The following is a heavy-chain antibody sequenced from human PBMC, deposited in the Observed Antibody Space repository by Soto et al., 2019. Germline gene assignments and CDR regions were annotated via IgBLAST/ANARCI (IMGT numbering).Heavy chain of an antibody. V-gene: IGHV1-46*01. J-gene: IGHJ3*02. CDR1: GYTFTSYY. CDR3: ARDWGIAAPRMAFDI. Sequence: QVQLVQSGAEVKKPRASVKVSCKASGYTFTSYYMHWVRQAPGQGLEWMGIINPSGGSTSYAQKFQGSVTMTRDTSTSTVYMELSSLRSEDTAVYYCARDWGIAAPRMAFDIWGQGTMVTVSS. D-gene: IGHD6-13*01. CDR2: INPSGGST.